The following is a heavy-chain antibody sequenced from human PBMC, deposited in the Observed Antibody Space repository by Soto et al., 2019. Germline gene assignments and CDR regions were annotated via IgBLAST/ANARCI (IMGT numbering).Heavy chain of an antibody. Sequence: SETLSLSCTVPGVSITSLSYYWAWSHQPPGKGLEWIGSIYYSGSTYYNPSLKSRVTISVDTSKNQFSLKLSSVTAADTAVYYCARDSTVTTGGYYYYGMDVWGQGTTVT. V-gene: IGHV4-39*02. D-gene: IGHD4-4*01. CDR1: GVSITSLSYY. CDR3: ARDSTVTTGGYYYYGMDV. J-gene: IGHJ6*02. CDR2: IYYSGST.